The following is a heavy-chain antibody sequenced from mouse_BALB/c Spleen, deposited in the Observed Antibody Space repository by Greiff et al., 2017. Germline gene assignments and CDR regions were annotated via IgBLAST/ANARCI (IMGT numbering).Heavy chain of an antibody. CDR3: ARGMDY. V-gene: IGHV7-3*02. CDR1: GFTFTDYY. CDR2: IRNKANGYTT. Sequence: EVHLVESGGGLVQPGGSLRLSCATSGFTFTDYYMSWVRQPPGKALEWLGFIRNKANGYTTEYSASVKGRFTISRDNSQSILYLQMNTLRAEDSATYYCARGMDYWGQGTSVTVSS. J-gene: IGHJ4*01.